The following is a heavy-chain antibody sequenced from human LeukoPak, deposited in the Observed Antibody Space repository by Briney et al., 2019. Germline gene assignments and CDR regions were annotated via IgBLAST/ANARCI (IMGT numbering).Heavy chain of an antibody. Sequence: GGSLRLSCAASGFTFSTYGMHWVRQAPGKGLEWVAIIWFDGTNKYYEDSVKGRFTSSRDNAKNSLYLQMNSLRAEDTAVYYCARDFVRGSGYYRLDYWGQGSLVTVSS. J-gene: IGHJ4*02. CDR3: ARDFVRGSGYYRLDY. CDR2: IWFDGTNK. V-gene: IGHV3-33*01. D-gene: IGHD3-22*01. CDR1: GFTFSTYG.